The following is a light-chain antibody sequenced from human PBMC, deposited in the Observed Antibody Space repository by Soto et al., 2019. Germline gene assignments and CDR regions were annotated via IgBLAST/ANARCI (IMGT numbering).Light chain of an antibody. J-gene: IGLJ1*01. CDR2: EGS. CDR1: SSDVGSYNL. Sequence: QSALTQPASVSGSPGQSITISCTGTSSDVGSYNLVSWYQQHPGKAPKLMIYEGSKRPSGVSNRSSGSKSGNTASLTISGLQAEDEADYYCCSYAGSSTSFGTGTKLTVL. V-gene: IGLV2-23*01. CDR3: CSYAGSSTS.